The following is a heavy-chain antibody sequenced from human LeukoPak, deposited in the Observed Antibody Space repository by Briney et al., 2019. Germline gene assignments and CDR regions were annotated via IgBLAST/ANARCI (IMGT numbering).Heavy chain of an antibody. V-gene: IGHV3-74*01. Sequence: GGTLRLSCAASGFTFSQYGMNWVRQAPGKGLEWVSRINSDGSSTSYADSVKGRFTISRDNSKNTLYLQMNSLRAEDTAVYYCARKTDSGGQGDYWGPGTLVTVSS. CDR3: ARKTDSGGQGDY. D-gene: IGHD3-22*01. CDR2: INSDGSST. CDR1: GFTFSQYG. J-gene: IGHJ4*02.